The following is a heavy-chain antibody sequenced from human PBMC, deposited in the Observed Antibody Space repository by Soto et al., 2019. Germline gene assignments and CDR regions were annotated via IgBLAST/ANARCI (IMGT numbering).Heavy chain of an antibody. J-gene: IGHJ4*02. D-gene: IGHD1-26*01. CDR1: GFTFSTYW. CDR3: AGDMEPSGAYGY. Sequence: EVQLVDSGGDLVQPGGSLRLSCAASGFTFSTYWMSWVRQAPGKGLEWVANIDPDGSQKYYVDSVKGRFTISRDNAKNSLYLQMNSLRAEDTAVYYCAGDMEPSGAYGYWGQGTLVTVSS. CDR2: IDPDGSQK. V-gene: IGHV3-7*03.